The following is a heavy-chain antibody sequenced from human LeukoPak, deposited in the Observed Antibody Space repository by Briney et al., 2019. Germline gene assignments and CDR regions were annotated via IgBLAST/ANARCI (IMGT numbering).Heavy chain of an antibody. D-gene: IGHD2-2*03. J-gene: IGHJ4*02. V-gene: IGHV3-53*01. CDR2: IYSGGST. CDR3: ARVDIVMYGFDY. Sequence: GGSLRLSCAASGFTVSSNYMSWVRQAPGKGLEWVSVIYSGGSTYYADSVKGRFTISRDNSKNTLYLQMNSLRAGDTAVYYCARVDIVMYGFDYWGQGTLVTVSS. CDR1: GFTVSSNY.